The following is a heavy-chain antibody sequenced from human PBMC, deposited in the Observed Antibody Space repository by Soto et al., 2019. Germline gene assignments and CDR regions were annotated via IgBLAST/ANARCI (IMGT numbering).Heavy chain of an antibody. D-gene: IGHD3-16*01. CDR1: GYSFTSYW. Sequence: GESLKISCKGSGYSFTSYWICWVRQMPVKGLEWMGIIYPGDSDTRYSPSFQGQVTISADKSISTAYLQWSSLKASDTAMYYCARRRVRFGRYYGMDVWGQGTTVTFSS. CDR2: IYPGDSDT. J-gene: IGHJ6*02. V-gene: IGHV5-51*01. CDR3: ARRRVRFGRYYGMDV.